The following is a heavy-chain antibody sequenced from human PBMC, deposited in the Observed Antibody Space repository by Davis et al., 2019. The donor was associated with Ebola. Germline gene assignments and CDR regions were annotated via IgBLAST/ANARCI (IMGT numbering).Heavy chain of an antibody. V-gene: IGHV1-69*13. J-gene: IGHJ6*02. CDR1: VVIFSSNV. Sequence: AASVTVSCKASVVIFSSNVIIWVRQAPGQGPEWVGGIIPIFGAANYAKKFQGRVTITADESTSTAYMELSSLRSEDSAVFYCARELLDYSKNKLYYYYGMDVWGQGTTVTVSS. CDR3: ARELLDYSKNKLYYYYGMDV. CDR2: IIPIFGAA. D-gene: IGHD4-11*01.